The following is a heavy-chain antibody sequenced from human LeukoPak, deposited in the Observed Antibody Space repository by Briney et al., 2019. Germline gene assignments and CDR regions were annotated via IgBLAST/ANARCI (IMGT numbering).Heavy chain of an antibody. J-gene: IGHJ4*02. V-gene: IGHV3-23*01. D-gene: IGHD6-19*01. CDR2: ISGSGGST. Sequence: GGSLRLSGAASGFTFSSYAMSWVRQAPGKGLEWVSAISGSGGSTYYADSVKGRFTISRDNSKNTLYLQMNSLRAEDKAVYYCAKAPPLWDGWYYFDYWGQGTLVTVSS. CDR3: AKAPPLWDGWYYFDY. CDR1: GFTFSSYA.